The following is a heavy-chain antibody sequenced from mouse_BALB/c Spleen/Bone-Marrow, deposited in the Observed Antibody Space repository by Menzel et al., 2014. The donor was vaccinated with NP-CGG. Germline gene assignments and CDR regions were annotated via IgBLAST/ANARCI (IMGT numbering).Heavy chain of an antibody. CDR3: TRSYGSSYEYYFDY. V-gene: IGHV1-69*02. Sequence: LQESGAELVRPGASVKLSCKASGYTFTSNWINWVKQRPGQGLEWIGNIYPSDSYTNYNQKFKDKATLTVDKSSSTAYMQLSSPTSEDSAVYYCTRSYGSSYEYYFDYWGQGTTLTVSS. D-gene: IGHD1-1*01. CDR1: GYTFTSNW. CDR2: IYPSDSYT. J-gene: IGHJ2*01.